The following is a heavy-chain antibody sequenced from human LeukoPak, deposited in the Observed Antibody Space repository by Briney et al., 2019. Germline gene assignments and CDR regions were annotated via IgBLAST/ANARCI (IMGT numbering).Heavy chain of an antibody. CDR1: GFTFSSYA. Sequence: HPGGSLRLSCAASGFTFSSYAMSWVRQAPGKGLEWVSAISSSGGSTYYADSVKGRFTISRDNSKNTLYLQMNSLRAEDTAVYYCAKDGGSYRDAFDIWGQGTMVTVSS. D-gene: IGHD1-26*01. J-gene: IGHJ3*02. V-gene: IGHV3-23*01. CDR3: AKDGGSYRDAFDI. CDR2: ISSSGGST.